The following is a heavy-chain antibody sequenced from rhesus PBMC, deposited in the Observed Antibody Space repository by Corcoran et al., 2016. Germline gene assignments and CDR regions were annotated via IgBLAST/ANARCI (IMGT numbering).Heavy chain of an antibody. D-gene: IGHD3-9*01. Sequence: VEQLVESGGGLVQPGASLRLSCAASEFTFSSYAMHWVRQAPGKCLELVSAISIGGATYYTDSVKGRFTISRDNAKNSLDLQMNSLRAEDTAVYYCAREGTVGGFFDLWGPGTPITISS. CDR1: EFTFSSYA. J-gene: IGHJ2*01. CDR2: ISIGGAT. CDR3: AREGTVGGFFDL. V-gene: IGHV3-132*01.